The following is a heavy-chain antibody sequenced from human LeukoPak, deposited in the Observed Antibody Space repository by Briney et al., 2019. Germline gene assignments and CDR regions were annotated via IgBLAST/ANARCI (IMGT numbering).Heavy chain of an antibody. CDR2: INAGNGDA. CDR1: GYTFTTYA. J-gene: IGHJ4*02. D-gene: IGHD3-16*01. V-gene: IGHV1-3*01. Sequence: ASVKVSCKASGYTFTTYAIHWVRQAPGRSLEWMGRINAGNGDAKYSQNFHDRITMTRDTSTSTVYMELSSLRSEDTAVYYCARDWDMITFGGAKDYWGQGTLVTVSS. CDR3: ARDWDMITFGGAKDY.